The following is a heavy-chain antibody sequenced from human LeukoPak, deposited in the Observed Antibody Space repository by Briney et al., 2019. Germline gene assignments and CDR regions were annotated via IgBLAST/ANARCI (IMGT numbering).Heavy chain of an antibody. Sequence: GGSLRLSCAASGFTFSTYWMSWVRQVPGKGLEWGANIKQDGSETYYVDSVNGRFTISRDNAKNSLFLQMNSLRAEDTAVYYCARDAGTRPLGHWGQGTLVSVSS. CDR2: IKQDGSET. V-gene: IGHV3-7*01. J-gene: IGHJ4*02. CDR3: ARDAGTRPLGH. D-gene: IGHD6-6*01. CDR1: GFTFSTYW.